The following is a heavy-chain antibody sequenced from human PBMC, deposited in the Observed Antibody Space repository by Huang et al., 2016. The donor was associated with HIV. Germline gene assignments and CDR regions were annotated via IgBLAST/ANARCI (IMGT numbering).Heavy chain of an antibody. J-gene: IGHJ4*02. CDR3: ARQGHSSSWGALGY. CDR1: GGSISSYS. V-gene: IGHV4-4*07. D-gene: IGHD6-13*01. Sequence: QVQLQESGPGLVKPSETLSLTCIVSGGSISSYSWSWIRQPAGKGLEWIGRIYTSGSTNYNPSLKSRVTMSVDTSKNQFSLKLSSVTAADTAVYYCARQGHSSSWGALGYWGQGTLVTVSS. CDR2: IYTSGST.